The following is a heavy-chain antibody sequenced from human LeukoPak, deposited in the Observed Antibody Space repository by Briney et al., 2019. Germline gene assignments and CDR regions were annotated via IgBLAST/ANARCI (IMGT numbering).Heavy chain of an antibody. J-gene: IGHJ4*02. CDR1: GFTFNDYW. D-gene: IGHD5/OR15-5a*01. V-gene: IGHV3-74*03. CDR2: IKTDGSAM. CDR3: VRDRTVSTILDY. Sequence: PGGSLRLSCAASGFTFNDYWIHWVRQAPGKGLVWVSAIKTDGSAMQYADSVKGRFAISRDNAKNTVYLQMNSLRDEDTAVYYCVRDRTVSTILDYWGQGTLVTVSS.